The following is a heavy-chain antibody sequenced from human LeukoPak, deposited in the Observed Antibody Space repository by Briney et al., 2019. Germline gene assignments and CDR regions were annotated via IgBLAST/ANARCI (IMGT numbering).Heavy chain of an antibody. D-gene: IGHD6-19*01. J-gene: IGHJ4*02. CDR2: IYYSGST. CDR1: GYSIRSGYY. V-gene: IGHV4-61*05. CDR3: ARGSKWLSRFAFDY. Sequence: SETLSLTCTVSGYSIRSGYYWGWIRQPPGKGLEWIGYIYYSGSTNYNPSLKSRVTISVDTSKNQFSLKLSSVTAADTAVYYCARGSKWLSRFAFDYWGQGTLVTVSS.